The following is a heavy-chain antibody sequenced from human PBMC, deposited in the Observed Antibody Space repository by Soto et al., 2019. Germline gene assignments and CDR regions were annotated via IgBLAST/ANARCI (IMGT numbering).Heavy chain of an antibody. Sequence: GASVKVSCKASGYTFTNYGISWVRQAPGQGLEWMGWINTYNGNTNHAQKLQGRVTMTTDTSTSTAYMELRSLRSDDTAVYYCARKDYYDSSGYRRDFDYWGQGTLVTVSS. CDR3: ARKDYYDSSGYRRDFDY. J-gene: IGHJ4*02. V-gene: IGHV1-18*01. CDR1: GYTFTNYG. CDR2: INTYNGNT. D-gene: IGHD3-22*01.